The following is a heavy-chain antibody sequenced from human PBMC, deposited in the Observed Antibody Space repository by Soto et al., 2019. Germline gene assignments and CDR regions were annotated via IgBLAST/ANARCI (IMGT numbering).Heavy chain of an antibody. CDR3: SRPDYGANRGTFDI. Sequence: PGEPLKISCKTSGYSFTDYWIGWVRQISGKGLEWMSLTYPATSETKYSPSFQGQVTVSVDKSNSTAYLHWSSLQASDTAMYYCSRPDYGANRGTFDIWGQGTLVTVSS. J-gene: IGHJ4*02. D-gene: IGHD4-17*01. CDR2: TYPATSET. V-gene: IGHV5-51*01. CDR1: GYSFTDYW.